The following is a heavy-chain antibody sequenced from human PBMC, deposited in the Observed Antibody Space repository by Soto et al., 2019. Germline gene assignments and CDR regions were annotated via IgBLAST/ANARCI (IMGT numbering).Heavy chain of an antibody. V-gene: IGHV4-31*03. CDR2: IYYSGST. D-gene: IGHD3-10*01. CDR1: GGSISSGGYY. Sequence: QVQLQESGPGLVKPSQTLSLTCTVSGGSISSGGYYWSWIRQHPGKGLEWIGYIYYSGSTYYNPSLKSXXTXSXXTSKNQFSLKLSSVTAADTAVYYCATDMVRGTFDYWGQGTLVTVSS. CDR3: ATDMVRGTFDY. J-gene: IGHJ4*02.